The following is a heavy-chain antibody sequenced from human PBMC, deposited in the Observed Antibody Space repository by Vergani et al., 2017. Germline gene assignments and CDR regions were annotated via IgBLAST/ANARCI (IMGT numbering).Heavy chain of an antibody. V-gene: IGHV3-7*03. D-gene: IGHD1-7*01. CDR1: GFTFSTYW. Sequence: EVQLVESGGGLVQPGGSLRLSCAASGFTFSTYWMSWVRQAPGKGLEWVANIKQDGSEKYYADSVKGRFTISRDNAKNSLYLEMNSLRAEDTAVYYCASSYNWNYVGAFDIWGQGTMVTVSS. CDR2: IKQDGSEK. CDR3: ASSYNWNYVGAFDI. J-gene: IGHJ3*02.